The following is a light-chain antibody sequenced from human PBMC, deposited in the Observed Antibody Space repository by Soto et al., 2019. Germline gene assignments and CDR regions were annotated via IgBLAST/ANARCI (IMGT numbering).Light chain of an antibody. J-gene: IGKJ5*01. V-gene: IGKV2-30*01. CDR2: EVS. CDR1: QSLVYSDGNTY. CDR3: MQGTQWPRT. Sequence: DVVMTQSPLSLPVTLGQPASISCRSSQSLVYSDGNTYLHWFQQRPGQSPRRLIYEVSNRDSGVPDRISGSGSGTDFTLKLSRVEAEDVGVYYCMQGTQWPRTFGQGTRLEIK.